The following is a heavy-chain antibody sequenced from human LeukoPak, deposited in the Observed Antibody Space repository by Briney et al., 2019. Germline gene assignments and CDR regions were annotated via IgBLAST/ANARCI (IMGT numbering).Heavy chain of an antibody. Sequence: GESLKISCKGSGYSFTSYWIGWVRQMPGKGLEWMGIIYPGDSDTRYSPSFQGQVTISADKSISTAYLQWSSLRSEDTAVYYCARERYSSGCPAFDIWGQGTMVTVSS. CDR1: GYSFTSYW. J-gene: IGHJ3*02. CDR3: ARERYSSGCPAFDI. V-gene: IGHV5-51*01. CDR2: IYPGDSDT. D-gene: IGHD6-19*01.